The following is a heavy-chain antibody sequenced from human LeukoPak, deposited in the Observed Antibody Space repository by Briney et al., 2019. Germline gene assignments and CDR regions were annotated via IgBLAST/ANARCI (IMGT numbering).Heavy chain of an antibody. J-gene: IGHJ4*02. CDR1: GGSFSGFY. V-gene: IGHV4-34*01. D-gene: IGHD1-14*01. CDR3: ARGGFGLQTLTGNFDY. Sequence: SSETLSLTCAVYGGSFSGFYWSWIRQPPGKGLEWIGEINHSGSTNYNPSLKSRVTISVDTSKNQFSLKLSSVTAADTAVYYCARGGFGLQTLTGNFDYWGQGTLVTVSS. CDR2: INHSGST.